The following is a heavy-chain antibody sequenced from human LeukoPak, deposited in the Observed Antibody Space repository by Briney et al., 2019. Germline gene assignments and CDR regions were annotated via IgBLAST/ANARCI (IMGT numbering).Heavy chain of an antibody. CDR2: INPNSGGT. J-gene: IGHJ4*02. CDR1: GYTFTAYY. CDR3: ARAKVLVPDH. Sequence: ASVKLSCTASGYTFTAYYMHWMRQAPGQGPEWVGWINPNSGGTNFAQKFQGRVTMTSDTSISTAYMELSSLRSDDTAIYYCARAKVLVPDHWGQGTLVTVSS. V-gene: IGHV1-2*02.